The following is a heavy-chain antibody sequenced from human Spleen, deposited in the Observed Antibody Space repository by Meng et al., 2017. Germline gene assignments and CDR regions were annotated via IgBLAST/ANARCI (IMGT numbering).Heavy chain of an antibody. CDR3: AREGAAAGNDY. CDR1: GFTFSSYA. Sequence: GESLKISCAASGFTFSSYAMSWVRQPPGKGLEWVSSISDGGGATYYADSVKGRFTISRDNSKNTLYLQMNSLRAEDTAVYYCAREGAAAGNDYWGQGTLVTVSS. V-gene: IGHV3-23*01. CDR2: ISDGGGAT. J-gene: IGHJ4*02. D-gene: IGHD6-13*01.